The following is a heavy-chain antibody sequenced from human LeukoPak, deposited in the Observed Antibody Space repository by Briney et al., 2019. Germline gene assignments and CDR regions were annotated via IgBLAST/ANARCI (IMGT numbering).Heavy chain of an antibody. Sequence: GGSLRLSCAASGFTFSSYAIQWARQTPGKGLEWVAVISYDGSNKNYADSVKGRFTISRDNPRNTLYLQMNSLRAEDTAVYYCAREGSSGWDRGSFQHWGQGTLVTVS. CDR3: AREGSSGWDRGSFQH. D-gene: IGHD6-19*01. J-gene: IGHJ1*01. CDR1: GFTFSSYA. V-gene: IGHV3-30*04. CDR2: ISYDGSNK.